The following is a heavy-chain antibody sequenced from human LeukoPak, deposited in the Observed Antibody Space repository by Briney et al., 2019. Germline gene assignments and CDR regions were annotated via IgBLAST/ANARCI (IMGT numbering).Heavy chain of an antibody. CDR3: ARTVTVVTPAYNWFDP. D-gene: IGHD4-23*01. J-gene: IGHJ5*02. CDR2: ISAYNGNT. CDR1: GYTFTSYG. Sequence: ASVKVSCKASGYTFTSYGISWVRQAPGQGLEWMGWISAYNGNTNYAQKLQGRVTMTTDTSTSTAYMELRSLRSDDTAMYYCARTVTVVTPAYNWFDPWGQGTLVTASS. V-gene: IGHV1-18*01.